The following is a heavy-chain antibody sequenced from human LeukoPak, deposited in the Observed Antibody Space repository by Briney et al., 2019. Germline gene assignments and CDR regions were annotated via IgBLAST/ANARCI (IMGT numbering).Heavy chain of an antibody. CDR2: ISAYNGNT. Sequence: GASVKVSCKASGYTFTSYGISWVRQAPGQGLEWMGWISAYNGNTNYAQKLQGRVTMTTDTSTSTAYMELRSLRSDDTAVYYCARVREECGGDCYWDDAFDIWGQGTMVTVSS. V-gene: IGHV1-18*01. CDR1: GYTFTSYG. CDR3: ARVREECGGDCYWDDAFDI. J-gene: IGHJ3*02. D-gene: IGHD2-21*01.